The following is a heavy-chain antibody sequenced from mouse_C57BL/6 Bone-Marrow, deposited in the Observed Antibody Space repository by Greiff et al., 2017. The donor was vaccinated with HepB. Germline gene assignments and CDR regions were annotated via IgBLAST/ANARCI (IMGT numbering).Heavy chain of an antibody. D-gene: IGHD2-3*01. Sequence: VQLQQSGAELVRPGASVKLSCTASGFNIKDDYMHWVKQRPEQGLEWIGWIDPENGDTEYASKFQGKVTITADTSSNTAYLQLSSLTSEDTAVYYCTTYVYDGYPYYFDYWGQGTTLTVSS. J-gene: IGHJ2*01. CDR1: GFNIKDDY. CDR2: IDPENGDT. CDR3: TTYVYDGYPYYFDY. V-gene: IGHV14-4*01.